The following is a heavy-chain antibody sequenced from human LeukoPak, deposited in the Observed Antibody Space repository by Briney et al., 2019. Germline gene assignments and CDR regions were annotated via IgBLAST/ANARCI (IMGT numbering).Heavy chain of an antibody. CDR1: GFTFSDYY. CDR2: ISRTGVNI. D-gene: IGHD3-3*01. J-gene: IGHJ4*02. V-gene: IGHV3-11*04. Sequence: PGGSLRLSCAASGFTFSDYYMSWIRQAPGKGLEWVSHISRTGVNIYYADSVKGRFTISRDNAKNSLYLQMSSLRAEDTAVYYCARDKGSVFVSDFDYWGQGTLVTVSS. CDR3: ARDKGSVFVSDFDY.